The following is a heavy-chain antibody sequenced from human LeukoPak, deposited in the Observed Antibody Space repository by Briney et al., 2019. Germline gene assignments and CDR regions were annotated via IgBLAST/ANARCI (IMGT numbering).Heavy chain of an antibody. CDR2: IYYSGAT. V-gene: IGHV4-39*01. D-gene: IGHD3-16*01. CDR1: GGSISRNSDY. CDR3: ARSQDYYEFDY. Sequence: SETLSLTCTVSGGSISRNSDYWGWIRQPPGKGLEWIGSIYYSGATHYNPSLKSRLTISVDTSKNQFSLRLSSVTAADTAVYYCARSQDYYEFDYWGQGSLVTVSS. J-gene: IGHJ4*02.